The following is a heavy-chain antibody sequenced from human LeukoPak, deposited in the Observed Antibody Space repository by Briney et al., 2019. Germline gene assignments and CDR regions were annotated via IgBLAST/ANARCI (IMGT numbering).Heavy chain of an antibody. D-gene: IGHD1-14*01. CDR3: VRSINIWFDS. J-gene: IGHJ5*01. CDR1: GDSVSSDSAA. CDR2: TFYRSKWYN. Sequence: SQTLSLTCAISGDSVSSDSAAWNWIRQSPSRGLEWLGRTFYRSKWYNDSAVSVRSRVTVNPDTSKNQFSLQLTSVTPEDTALYYCVRSINIWFDSWGQGTLVTVSS. V-gene: IGHV6-1*01.